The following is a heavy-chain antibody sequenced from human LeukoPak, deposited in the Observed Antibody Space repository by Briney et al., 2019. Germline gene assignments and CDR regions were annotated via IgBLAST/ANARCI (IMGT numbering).Heavy chain of an antibody. J-gene: IGHJ4*02. Sequence: GGSLRLSCAASGFTFSSYAMSWVRQAPGKGLEWVSYISSSSSTIYYADSVKGRFTISRDNAKNSLYLQMNSLRAEDTAVYYCARDATYGDSDLSALYYFDYWGQGTLVTVSS. CDR3: ARDATYGDSDLSALYYFDY. CDR1: GFTFSSYA. V-gene: IGHV3-48*04. D-gene: IGHD4-17*01. CDR2: ISSSSSTI.